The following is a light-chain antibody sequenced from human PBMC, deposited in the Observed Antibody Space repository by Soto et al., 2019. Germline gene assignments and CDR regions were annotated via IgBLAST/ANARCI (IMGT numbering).Light chain of an antibody. V-gene: IGLV2-8*01. CDR3: SSYAGSNNYV. J-gene: IGLJ7*01. CDR1: SSDVGGYNY. CDR2: EVT. Sequence: QSALTQPPSASGSPGQSVTISCTGTSSDVGGYNYVSWYQQHPGRPPKLMIYEVTNRPLGVPDRFSGSKSGNTASLTVSGLQAEDEADYYCSSYAGSNNYVFGPGTQLTVL.